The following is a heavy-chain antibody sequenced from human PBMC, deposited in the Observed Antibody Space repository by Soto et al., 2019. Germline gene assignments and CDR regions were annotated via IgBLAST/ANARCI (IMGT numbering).Heavy chain of an antibody. V-gene: IGHV4-59*08. D-gene: IGHD3-22*01. CDR2: IYYSGST. J-gene: IGHJ5*02. CDR3: ARLGGYYQALDT. Sequence: SETLSLTCTVSGGSISSYYWSWIRQPPGKGLEWIGYIYYSGSTNYNPSLKSRVTMSVDTSKNQFSLKLNSVTAADTAVYYCARLGGYYQALDTWGQGTLVTVSS. CDR1: GGSISSYY.